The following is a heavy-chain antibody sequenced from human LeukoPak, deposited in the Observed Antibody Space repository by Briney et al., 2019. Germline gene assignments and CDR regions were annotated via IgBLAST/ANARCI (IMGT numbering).Heavy chain of an antibody. J-gene: IGHJ6*02. CDR1: GFTFSSYS. D-gene: IGHD6-13*01. Sequence: PGGSLRLSCAASGFTFSSYSMNWVRQAPGKGLEWISSISGSSSYISYADSMKGRFTISRDNAKNSLYLQMNSLRAEDTAVYYCARDADSSSWSMYYYYGMDVWGQGTTVTVSS. CDR3: ARDADSSSWSMYYYYGMDV. V-gene: IGHV3-21*01. CDR2: ISGSSSYI.